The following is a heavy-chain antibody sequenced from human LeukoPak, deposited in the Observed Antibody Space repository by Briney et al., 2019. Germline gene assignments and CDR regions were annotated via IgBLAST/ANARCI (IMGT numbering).Heavy chain of an antibody. CDR2: ISSSGDST. Sequence: GGSLRLSCAASGFTFSRSAMAWVRQAPGKGLDYISAISSSGDSTHYADSVKGRFTISRDNSKNTMYLQMNFLGAGDTAVYYCAKGQSSGSGQYFFGNWGQGALVSVSS. CDR1: GFTFSRSA. D-gene: IGHD2-15*01. CDR3: AKGQSSGSGQYFFGN. V-gene: IGHV3-23*01. J-gene: IGHJ4*02.